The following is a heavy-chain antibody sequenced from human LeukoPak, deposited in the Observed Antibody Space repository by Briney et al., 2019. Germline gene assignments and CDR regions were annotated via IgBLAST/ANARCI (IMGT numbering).Heavy chain of an antibody. V-gene: IGHV3-21*04. CDR3: ATQQLAFDY. CDR2: ISSSSSYI. D-gene: IGHD6-13*01. Sequence: GGSPRLSCAGSGFTFSTYWMSWVRQAPGKGREWVSSISSSSSYIYYADSVKGRFTISRDNSKNTLYLQMNSLRAEDTAVYYCATQQLAFDYWGQGTLVTVSS. J-gene: IGHJ4*02. CDR1: GFTFSTYW.